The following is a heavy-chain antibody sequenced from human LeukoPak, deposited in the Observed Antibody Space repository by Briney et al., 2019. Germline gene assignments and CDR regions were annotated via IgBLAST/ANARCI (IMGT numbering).Heavy chain of an antibody. CDR3: ARDYAGSPDY. CDR1: GSTFSTYW. CDR2: INGDGSTT. J-gene: IGHJ4*02. Sequence: GGSLRLSCTASGSTFSTYWINWVRQSPGKGLVWVALINGDGSTTTHADSVKGRFTISRDNAKNTAYLQMNSLRDEDTAVYYCARDYAGSPDYWGQGTLVTVSA. D-gene: IGHD3-10*01. V-gene: IGHV3-74*03.